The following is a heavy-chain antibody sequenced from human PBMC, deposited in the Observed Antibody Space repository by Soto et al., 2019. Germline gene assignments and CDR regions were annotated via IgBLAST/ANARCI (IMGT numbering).Heavy chain of an antibody. J-gene: IGHJ5*02. Sequence: SETLSLTCTVSGGSISSYYWNWIRHPPGKGLEWIGYIYYSGSTNYNPSLKSRVTISVDTSKNQFSLKLSSVTAADTAVYYCAAYYDYGDGSNWFDPWGQGTLVTVSS. CDR3: AAYYDYGDGSNWFDP. D-gene: IGHD4-17*01. CDR2: IYYSGST. V-gene: IGHV4-59*08. CDR1: GGSISSYY.